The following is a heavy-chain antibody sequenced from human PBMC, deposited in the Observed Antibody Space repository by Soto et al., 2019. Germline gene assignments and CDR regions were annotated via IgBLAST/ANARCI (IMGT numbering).Heavy chain of an antibody. Sequence: PGESQKISFQSSGYCFTSYWIVWVRQMPGKGVEWMGIIYPGDSDTRYSPSFQGQVTISADKSISTAYLQWSSLKASDTAMYYCARQVGDDYSIYYYYYGMDVWGQGTTVTVSS. D-gene: IGHD4-4*01. V-gene: IGHV5-51*01. J-gene: IGHJ6*02. CDR1: GYCFTSYW. CDR3: ARQVGDDYSIYYYYYGMDV. CDR2: IYPGDSDT.